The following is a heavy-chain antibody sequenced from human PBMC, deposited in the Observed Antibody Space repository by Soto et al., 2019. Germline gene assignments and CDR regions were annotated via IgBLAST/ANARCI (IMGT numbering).Heavy chain of an antibody. V-gene: IGHV4-39*01. D-gene: IGHD3-22*01. J-gene: IGHJ4*02. CDR2: IYYSGST. CDR1: GGSISSSSYY. CDR3: ARQGVGSLTYYYDSSGYRLDY. Sequence: PSATLSLTCTVSGGSISSSSYYWVWIRQPPGKVLDWIGSIYYSGSTYYNPSLKSRVTISVDTSKNQFSLKLSSVTAADTAVYYCARQGVGSLTYYYDSSGYRLDYWGQGTLVTVSS.